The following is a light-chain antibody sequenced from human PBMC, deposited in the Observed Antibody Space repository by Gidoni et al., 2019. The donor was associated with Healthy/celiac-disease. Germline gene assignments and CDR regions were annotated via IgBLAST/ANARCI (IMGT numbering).Light chain of an antibody. V-gene: IGLV1-40*01. Sequence: QPVLTQPPPVSRAPGQSVTISCTGSSSNIGAGYDVHWYPQLPGPAPKLPIYGNSTRPSGVPDPFSGSKSGTSASLAITGLQAEDEADYYCQSYDSSRSGYVFGTGTKVTVL. CDR2: GNS. CDR3: QSYDSSRSGYV. CDR1: SSNIGAGYD. J-gene: IGLJ1*01.